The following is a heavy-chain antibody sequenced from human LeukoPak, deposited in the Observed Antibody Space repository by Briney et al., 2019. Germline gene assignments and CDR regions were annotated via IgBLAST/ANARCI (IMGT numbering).Heavy chain of an antibody. CDR1: GYTFTSYG. V-gene: IGHV1-18*01. Sequence: ASVKVSCKAFGYTFTSYGISWVRQAPGQGLEWMGWISAYNANTNYAQKFQGRVTMTTDTSTSTAYMELRSLRSDDTAAYYCAREFEYSSSSGYWGQGTLVTVSS. J-gene: IGHJ4*02. CDR2: ISAYNANT. CDR3: AREFEYSSSSGY. D-gene: IGHD6-6*01.